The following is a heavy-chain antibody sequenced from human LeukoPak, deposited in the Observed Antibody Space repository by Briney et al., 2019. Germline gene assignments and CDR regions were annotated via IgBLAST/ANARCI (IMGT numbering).Heavy chain of an antibody. CDR2: ILYDGSNK. J-gene: IGHJ5*02. CDR3: ARDLVNAMVNWFDP. CDR1: GFTFSSYA. Sequence: GRSLRLSCAASGFTFSSYAMHWVRQAPGKGLEGVAVILYDGSNKYYADSVKGRFTISRDNSKNTLYLQMNSLRAEDTAVCYCARDLVNAMVNWFDPWGQGTLVTVSS. D-gene: IGHD4/OR15-4a*01. V-gene: IGHV3-33*08.